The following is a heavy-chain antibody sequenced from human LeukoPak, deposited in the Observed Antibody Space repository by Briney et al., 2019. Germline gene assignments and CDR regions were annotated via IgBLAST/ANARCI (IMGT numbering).Heavy chain of an antibody. V-gene: IGHV4-30-2*01. Sequence: PSQTLSLTCTVSGGSISSGGYYWSWIRQPPGKGLEWIGYIYHSGSTYYNPSLKSRVTISVDRPKNQFSLKLSSVTAADTAVYYCARGSSSTFDYWGQGTLVTVSS. D-gene: IGHD6-13*01. CDR2: IYHSGST. CDR1: GGSISSGGYY. J-gene: IGHJ4*02. CDR3: ARGSSSTFDY.